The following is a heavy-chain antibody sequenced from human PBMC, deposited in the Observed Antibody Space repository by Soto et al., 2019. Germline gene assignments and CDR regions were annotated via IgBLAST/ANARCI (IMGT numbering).Heavy chain of an antibody. CDR1: GGTFSSDT. Sequence: QVQLVQSGAEVKKPGSSVKVSCKASGGTFSSDTISWVRQAPGQGLEWMGRIIPMLGIADYAQKFQGRVTITATKSTSTAYMELSSLRSEDTAVYYCAKSPENYYYYYMDVWGKGTTVTVSS. CDR2: IIPMLGIA. V-gene: IGHV1-69*02. CDR3: AKSPENYYYYYMDV. J-gene: IGHJ6*03.